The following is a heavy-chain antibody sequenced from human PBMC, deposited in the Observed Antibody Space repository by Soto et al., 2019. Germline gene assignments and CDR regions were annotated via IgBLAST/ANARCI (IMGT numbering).Heavy chain of an antibody. Sequence: PSETLSLTCAVSGYAISSGYYWDWIRQPPGKGLEWIGSIHHSGSTYYNPSLKSRVTISVDKSKNQFSLRLSSVTAADTAVYYCARALVLTGIQGWYFDLWGRGTLVTVSS. CDR1: GYAISSGYY. J-gene: IGHJ2*01. V-gene: IGHV4-38-2*01. CDR2: IHHSGST. D-gene: IGHD1-1*01. CDR3: ARALVLTGIQGWYFDL.